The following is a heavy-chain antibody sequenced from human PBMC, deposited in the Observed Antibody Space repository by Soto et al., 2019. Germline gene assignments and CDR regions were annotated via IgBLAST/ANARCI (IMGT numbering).Heavy chain of an antibody. Sequence: QVQLVQSGAEVKKPGASVKVSCKASGYTFTSYGISWVRQAPGQGLEWMGWISAYNGNTNYAQKLQGRVTMTTDTSTSKAYMERRSLRSDDTAVYYCARGGCGYCSSTTAEWFDPWGQGTLVTVSS. CDR1: GYTFTSYG. V-gene: IGHV1-18*01. D-gene: IGHD2-2*03. J-gene: IGHJ5*02. CDR3: ARGGCGYCSSTTAEWFDP. CDR2: ISAYNGNT.